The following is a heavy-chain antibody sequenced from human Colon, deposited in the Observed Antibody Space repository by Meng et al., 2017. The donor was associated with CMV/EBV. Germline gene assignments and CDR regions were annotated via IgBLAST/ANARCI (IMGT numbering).Heavy chain of an antibody. V-gene: IGHV1-69*05. CDR2: IIPLFNTT. CDR1: GGTFSSYA. J-gene: IGHJ6*02. CDR3: ARAVVSDFWSDPPIAKNGMDF. Sequence: SVKVSCKASGGTFSSYAISWVRQAPGQGLEWMGGIIPLFNTTNYAQKFQGRVTITTDESTSTAYMELSSLRSEDAAVYYCARAVVSDFWSDPPIAKNGMDFWGLGTTVTVSS. D-gene: IGHD3-3*01.